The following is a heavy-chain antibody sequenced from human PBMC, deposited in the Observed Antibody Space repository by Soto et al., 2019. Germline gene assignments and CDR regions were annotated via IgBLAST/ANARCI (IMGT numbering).Heavy chain of an antibody. J-gene: IGHJ6*02. D-gene: IGHD2-15*01. CDR2: TIPIFGTA. V-gene: IGHV1-69*13. CDR3: ARSQGGSSSLDIYYYYYYGMDV. CDR1: GGTFSSYA. Sequence: SVKVSCKAPGGTFSSYAISWVRQAPGQGLEWMGGTIPIFGTAKYAQKFQGRVTITADESTSTGYMELSSLRSEDTAVYYCARSQGGSSSLDIYYYYYYGMDVWGQGTTVTVSS.